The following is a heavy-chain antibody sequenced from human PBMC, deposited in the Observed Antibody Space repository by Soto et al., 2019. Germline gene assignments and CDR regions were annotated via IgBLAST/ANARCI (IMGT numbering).Heavy chain of an antibody. Sequence: EVQLVESGGGLVQPGGSLRLSCAASGLTFSSYWMHWVRHAPGKGLVWVSRINSDGSSTSYADSVKGRFTISRDNAKNTVYLKMNSLRADDTAVYYCASPYMYSSGLYFYGMDVWGQGTTVTVSS. J-gene: IGHJ6*02. CDR2: INSDGSST. CDR3: ASPYMYSSGLYFYGMDV. CDR1: GLTFSSYW. D-gene: IGHD6-19*01. V-gene: IGHV3-74*01.